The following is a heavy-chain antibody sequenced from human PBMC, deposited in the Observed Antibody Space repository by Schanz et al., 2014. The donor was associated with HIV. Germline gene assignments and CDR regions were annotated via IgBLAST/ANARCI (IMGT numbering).Heavy chain of an antibody. CDR2: ISWNSGSI. CDR1: GFTFDEYA. J-gene: IGHJ6*02. Sequence: EVQLVESGGGLVKPGGSLRLSCAASGFTFDEYAMHWVRQAPGKGLEWVSSISWNSGSIDYADSAKGRFTISRDNAKNSLYLQMNSLRAEDTAVYYCAKVLIPMIAVPYYGMDVWGQGTTVTVSS. V-gene: IGHV3-9*01. D-gene: IGHD3-22*01. CDR3: AKVLIPMIAVPYYGMDV.